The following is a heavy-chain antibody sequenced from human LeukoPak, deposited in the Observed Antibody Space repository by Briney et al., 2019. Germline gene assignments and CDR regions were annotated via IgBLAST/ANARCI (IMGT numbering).Heavy chain of an antibody. CDR3: ASRSLTLAAARCFDD. Sequence: SETLSLTCAVHGESFSAYFWSWVRQAPGRGLEWIGEIDHRGISNYNPSLKSRATILVDTSNNRFSLSLASVTAADTATYYCASRSLTLAAARCFDDWGQGTVVTVSS. J-gene: IGHJ4*03. V-gene: IGHV4-34*01. CDR2: IDHRGIS. D-gene: IGHD2-15*01. CDR1: GESFSAYF.